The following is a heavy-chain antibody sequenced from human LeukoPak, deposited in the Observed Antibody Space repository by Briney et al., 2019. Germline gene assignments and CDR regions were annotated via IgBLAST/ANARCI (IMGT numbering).Heavy chain of an antibody. CDR1: GYTFTGYY. D-gene: IGHD6-19*01. V-gene: IGHV1-2*02. Sequence: ASVKVSCKASGYTFTGYYMHWVRQAPGQGLEWMGWINPNSGGTNYAQKFQGRVTMTRDTSISTAYMELSRLRSDDTAVYYCAKQQWLVQSAFDYWGQGTLVTVSS. CDR3: AKQQWLVQSAFDY. CDR2: INPNSGGT. J-gene: IGHJ4*02.